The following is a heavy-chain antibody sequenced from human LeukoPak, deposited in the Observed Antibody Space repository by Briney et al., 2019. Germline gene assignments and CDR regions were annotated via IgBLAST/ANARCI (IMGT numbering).Heavy chain of an antibody. Sequence: SETLSLTCTVSGGSISSYYWTWIRQPPGKGLECIGHIYYSGTTYYNPSLKSRVTISLDTSKNQFSLRLTSVTAADTAVYYCARGSSSWLDYYIDVWAKGTTVTVSS. CDR3: ARGSSSWLDYYIDV. CDR2: IYYSGTT. V-gene: IGHV4-59*12. J-gene: IGHJ6*03. D-gene: IGHD6-13*01. CDR1: GGSISSYY.